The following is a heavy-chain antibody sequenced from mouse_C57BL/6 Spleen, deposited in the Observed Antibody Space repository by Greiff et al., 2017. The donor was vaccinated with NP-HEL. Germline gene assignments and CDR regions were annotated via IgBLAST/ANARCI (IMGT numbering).Heavy chain of an antibody. V-gene: IGHV1-55*01. J-gene: IGHJ2*01. CDR2: IYPGSGST. Sequence: QVQLKQPGAELVKPGASVKMSCKASGYTFTSYWITWVKQRPGQGLEWIGDIYPGSGSTNYNEKFKSKATLTVDTSSSTAYMQLSSLTSEDSAVYYCARRYGSSPYFDYWGQGTTLTVSS. CDR3: ARRYGSSPYFDY. D-gene: IGHD1-1*01. CDR1: GYTFTSYW.